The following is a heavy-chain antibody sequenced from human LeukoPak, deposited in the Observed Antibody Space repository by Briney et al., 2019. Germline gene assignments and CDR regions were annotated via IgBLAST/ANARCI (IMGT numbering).Heavy chain of an antibody. CDR1: GGSISSGDYY. V-gene: IGHV4-30-2*01. CDR3: ARVSPYSSGWYVPDN. D-gene: IGHD6-19*01. CDR2: IYHSGST. Sequence: SETLSLTCTVSGGSISSGDYYWSWIRQPPGKGLEWIGYIYHSGSTYYNPSLKSRVTISVDRSKNQFSLKLSSVTAADTAVYYCARVSPYSSGWYVPDNWGQGTLVTVSS. J-gene: IGHJ4*02.